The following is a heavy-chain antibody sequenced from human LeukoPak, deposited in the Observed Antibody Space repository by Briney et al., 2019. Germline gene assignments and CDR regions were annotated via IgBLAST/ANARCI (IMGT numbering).Heavy chain of an antibody. CDR2: ITWNSGSI. CDR3: AKDKRGYYDSSGYYEVYFDY. CDR1: GFTFDDFA. Sequence: GRSLRLSCAASGFTFDDFAFHWVRQAPGKGLEWVAGITWNSGSIDYADSVKGRYTISRDNAKNSLYLQMNSLRAEDTALYYCAKDKRGYYDSSGYYEVYFDYWGQGTLVTVSS. D-gene: IGHD3-22*01. V-gene: IGHV3-9*01. J-gene: IGHJ4*02.